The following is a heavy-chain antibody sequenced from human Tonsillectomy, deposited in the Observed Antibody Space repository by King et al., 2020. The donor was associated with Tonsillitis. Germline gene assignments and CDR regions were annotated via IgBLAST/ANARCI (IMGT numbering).Heavy chain of an antibody. J-gene: IGHJ4*02. D-gene: IGHD3-10*01. CDR3: VRAEQAVLGEYDY. CDR2: INPNSGGT. Sequence: QLVQSGDEVKKPGASMEVSCMTSGYTFSDYFIHWVRQAPGQGLEWMGWINPNSGGTLYAQNFQDRVTMTRDTSISTAYMELSGLKSADTAVYYCVRAEQAVLGEYDYWGQGTLVTVSS. V-gene: IGHV1-2*02. CDR1: GYTFSDYF.